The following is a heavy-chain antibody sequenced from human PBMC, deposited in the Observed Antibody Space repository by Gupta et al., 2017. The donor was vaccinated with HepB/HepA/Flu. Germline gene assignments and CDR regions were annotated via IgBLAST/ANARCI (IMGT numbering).Heavy chain of an antibody. V-gene: IGHV3-72*01. D-gene: IGHD2-21*02. Sequence: EVQLVESGGGLVKPGGSLGLSCAASGFIFSDHYMDWVRQAPGKGLEWVGHTTNKANSYTTEYAASVRGRFTISRDDSKKSLYLQMNSLKTEDTAVYYCVRCGGDCRYGLDVWGQGTTVTVSS. CDR3: VRCGGDCRYGLDV. CDR1: GFIFSDHY. J-gene: IGHJ6*02. CDR2: TTNKANSYTT.